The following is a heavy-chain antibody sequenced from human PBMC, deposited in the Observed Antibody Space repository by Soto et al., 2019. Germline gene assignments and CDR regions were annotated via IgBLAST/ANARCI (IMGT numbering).Heavy chain of an antibody. Sequence: QVQLVQSGAEVKKPGSSVKVSCKASGGTFSSYCISWVRQAPGQGLEWMGGFIPISGTANYAQKFQGRVTITADESTSTAYMELSSLRSEDTAVYYCARSQGSSTSLEIYYYYYYGMDVWGQGTTVTVSS. CDR2: FIPISGTA. CDR3: ARSQGSSTSLEIYYYYYYGMDV. J-gene: IGHJ6*02. D-gene: IGHD2-2*01. V-gene: IGHV1-69*01. CDR1: GGTFSSYC.